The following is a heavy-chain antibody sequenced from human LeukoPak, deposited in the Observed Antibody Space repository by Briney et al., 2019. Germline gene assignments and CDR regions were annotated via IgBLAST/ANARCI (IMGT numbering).Heavy chain of an antibody. D-gene: IGHD2-21*01. J-gene: IGHJ6*03. CDR2: LSGSGTAT. CDR1: QFTFSRFA. V-gene: IGHV3-23*01. CDR3: AKHLGSHSFLFYYMDV. Sequence: GGSLRLSCEASQFTFSRFAMSWIRQAPGTGLEWVSTLSGSGTATYYADSVKGRFTTSRDNSKGTLYLQMDNLRADDTAVYYCAKHLGSHSFLFYYMDVWGTGTSVIVSS.